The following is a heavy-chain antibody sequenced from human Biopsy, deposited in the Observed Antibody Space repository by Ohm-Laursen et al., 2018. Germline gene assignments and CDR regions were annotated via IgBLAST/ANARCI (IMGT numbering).Heavy chain of an antibody. CDR3: ARATNSTGWPYYYFYGMDV. Sequence: TLSLTCTVSGGSISSDYWSWIRQTPGKGLEWIGHIYYSGSTNYNPSLKSRVTISVDTSKNQFSLRLNSVTAADPAVYYCARATNSTGWPYYYFYGMDVWGQGTTVTVSS. CDR2: IYYSGST. V-gene: IGHV4-59*01. CDR1: GGSISSDY. J-gene: IGHJ6*02. D-gene: IGHD2/OR15-2a*01.